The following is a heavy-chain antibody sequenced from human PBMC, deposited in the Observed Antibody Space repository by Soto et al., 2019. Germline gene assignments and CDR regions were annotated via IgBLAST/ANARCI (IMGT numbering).Heavy chain of an antibody. CDR3: AKMGTTVTTDFDY. D-gene: IGHD4-17*01. J-gene: IGHJ4*02. CDR1: GFTFSSYG. V-gene: IGHV3-30*18. Sequence: GGSLRLSCAASGFTFSSYGMHWVRQAPGKGLEWVAVISYGGSNKYYADSVKGRFTISRDNSKNTLYLQMNSLRAEDTAVYYCAKMGTTVTTDFDYWGQGTLVTVSS. CDR2: ISYGGSNK.